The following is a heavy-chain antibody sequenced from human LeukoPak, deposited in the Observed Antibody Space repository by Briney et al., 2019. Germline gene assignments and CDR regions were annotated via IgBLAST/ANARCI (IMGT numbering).Heavy chain of an antibody. J-gene: IGHJ5*02. CDR2: INTNTGNP. CDR1: GYTFTSYA. Sequence: ASVKVSCKASGYTFTSYAMNWVRQAPGQGLEWMGWINTNTGNPTYAQGFAGRFVFSLDTSVSTAYLQISSLKAEDTAVYYCARDRYYYDSGVTGWFDPWGQGTLVTVSS. D-gene: IGHD3-22*01. CDR3: ARDRYYYDSGVTGWFDP. V-gene: IGHV7-4-1*02.